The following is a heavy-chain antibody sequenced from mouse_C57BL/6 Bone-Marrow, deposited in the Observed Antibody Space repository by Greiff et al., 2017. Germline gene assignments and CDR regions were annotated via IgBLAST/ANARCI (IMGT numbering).Heavy chain of an antibody. D-gene: IGHD1-1*01. J-gene: IGHJ1*03. CDR3: ASHLYYGSSYWYCDV. CDR1: GYTFTSYW. Sequence: VQLPQSGAELVKPGASVKLSCKASGYTFTSYWMPWVKQRPGQGLEWIGMIHPTSGSTNYNEKFKSKATLTVDKSSSTAYMQLSSLTSEDSAVYYCASHLYYGSSYWYCDVWGKGTTVTVSS. V-gene: IGHV1-64*01. CDR2: IHPTSGST.